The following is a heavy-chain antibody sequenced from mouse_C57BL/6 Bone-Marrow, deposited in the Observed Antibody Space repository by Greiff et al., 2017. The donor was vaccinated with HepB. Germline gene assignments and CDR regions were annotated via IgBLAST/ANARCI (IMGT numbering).Heavy chain of an antibody. CDR3: ASGDGYYDY. J-gene: IGHJ2*01. V-gene: IGHV1-50*01. D-gene: IGHD2-3*01. Sequence: QVQLQQPGAELVKPGASVKLSCKASGYTFTSYWMQWVKQRPGQGLEWIGEIDPSDSNTNYNQKFKGKATLTVDTSSSTAYMQLRSLTSEDSAVYYCASGDGYYDYWGQGTTLTVSS. CDR2: IDPSDSNT. CDR1: GYTFTSYW.